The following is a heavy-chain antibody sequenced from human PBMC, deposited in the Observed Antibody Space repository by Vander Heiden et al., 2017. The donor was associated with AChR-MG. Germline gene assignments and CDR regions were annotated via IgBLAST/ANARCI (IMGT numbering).Heavy chain of an antibody. Sequence: QMQLVQSGPEVKKPGTSVKVSCKASGFTFTSSAVQWVRQARGQRLEWIGWIVVGSGNTNYAQKVQERVTITRDMSTSTAYMELSSMRSEDTAVYYCAAEIWGGNSEDFDYWGQGTLVTVSS. V-gene: IGHV1-58*01. CDR1: GFTFTSSA. CDR3: AAEIWGGNSEDFDY. J-gene: IGHJ4*02. D-gene: IGHD2-21*02. CDR2: IVVGSGNT.